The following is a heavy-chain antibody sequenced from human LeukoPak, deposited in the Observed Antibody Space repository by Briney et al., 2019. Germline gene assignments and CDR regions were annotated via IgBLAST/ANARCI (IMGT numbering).Heavy chain of an antibody. Sequence: GGSRRLSCAASGFTFSSYAMHWVRQAPGKGLEWVAVISYDGSNKYYADSVKGRFTISRDNSKNTLYLQMNSLRAEDTAVYYCARDGGYDFWSGYFPLDYWGPGTLVTVSS. CDR2: ISYDGSNK. D-gene: IGHD3-3*01. CDR3: ARDGGYDFWSGYFPLDY. V-gene: IGHV3-30-3*01. J-gene: IGHJ4*02. CDR1: GFTFSSYA.